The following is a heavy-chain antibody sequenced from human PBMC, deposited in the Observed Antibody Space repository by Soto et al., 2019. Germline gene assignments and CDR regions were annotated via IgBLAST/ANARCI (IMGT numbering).Heavy chain of an antibody. Sequence: QVQLVQSGAEVKKPGSSVKVSCKTSGVSFNNNGIGWVRQAPGHGLEWMGGVSPPFRTSNNARKFQGRISITADASTGTVNMELSSLTSEDTAQYYCARLLYYGSGSYSPYGMDVWGQGTTVTVSS. J-gene: IGHJ6*02. V-gene: IGHV1-69*01. D-gene: IGHD3-10*01. CDR2: VSPPFRTS. CDR3: ARLLYYGSGSYSPYGMDV. CDR1: GVSFNNNG.